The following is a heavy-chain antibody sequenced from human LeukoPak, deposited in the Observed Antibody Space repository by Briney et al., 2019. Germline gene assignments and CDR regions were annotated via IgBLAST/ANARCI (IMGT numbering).Heavy chain of an antibody. Sequence: GEFLKISCKGSGYRFTSYWIGWVRQMPGKGLEWMGIIYPGDSDTRYSPSFQGQVTISADKSISTAYLQWSSLKASDTAMYYCARRQGCSSTSCPPDSWGQGTLVTVSS. J-gene: IGHJ4*02. D-gene: IGHD2-2*01. CDR3: ARRQGCSSTSCPPDS. V-gene: IGHV5-51*01. CDR2: IYPGDSDT. CDR1: GYRFTSYW.